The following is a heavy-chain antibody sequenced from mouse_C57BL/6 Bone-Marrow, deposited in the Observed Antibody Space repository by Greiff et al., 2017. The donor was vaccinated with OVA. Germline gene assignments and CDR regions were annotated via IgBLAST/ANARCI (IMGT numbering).Heavy chain of an antibody. Sequence: EVQVVDSGGGLVQSGRSLRLSCATSGFTFSDFYMEWVRQAPGKGLEWIAASRNKANDYTTEYSASVKGRFIVSRDTSQSILYLQMNALRAEDTAIYYCARHGSSGYFDYWGQGTTLTVSS. CDR1: GFTFSDFY. J-gene: IGHJ2*01. D-gene: IGHD1-1*01. V-gene: IGHV7-1*01. CDR3: ARHGSSGYFDY. CDR2: SRNKANDYTT.